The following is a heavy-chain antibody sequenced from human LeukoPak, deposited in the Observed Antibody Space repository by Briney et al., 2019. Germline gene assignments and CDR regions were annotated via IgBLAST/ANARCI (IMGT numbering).Heavy chain of an antibody. Sequence: PGGSLRLSCAASGFTVSSNYMSWVRQAPGKGLEWVSVIYSGGSTYYADSVKGRFTISRDNSKNTLYLQMNSLRAEDTAVYYCARDSPDYGANEPWYFDLWGRGTLVTVSS. V-gene: IGHV3-66*01. CDR1: GFTVSSNY. D-gene: IGHD4-17*01. CDR3: ARDSPDYGANEPWYFDL. J-gene: IGHJ2*01. CDR2: IYSGGST.